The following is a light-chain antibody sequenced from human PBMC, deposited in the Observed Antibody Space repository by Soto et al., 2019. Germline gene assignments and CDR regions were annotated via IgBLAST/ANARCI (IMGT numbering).Light chain of an antibody. CDR3: QQYNNWPRT. V-gene: IGKV3-15*01. CDR2: DAS. J-gene: IGKJ1*01. Sequence: EMVMTQSPATLSLSPGQRGTLSCRASQSVSSNLAWYQQKPGQAPRLLIYDASTRATGIPVRFSGSGSGTEFTLTISSLQYEDFAVYYCQQYNNWPRTFGPGPKVDIK. CDR1: QSVSSN.